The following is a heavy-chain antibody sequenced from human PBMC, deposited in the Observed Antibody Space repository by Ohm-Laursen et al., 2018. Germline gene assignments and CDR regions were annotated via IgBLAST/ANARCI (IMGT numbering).Heavy chain of an antibody. V-gene: IGHV3-15*01. J-gene: IGHJ5*02. CDR3: STDHFS. D-gene: IGHD2/OR15-2a*01. CDR2: IKSKAAGETR. Sequence: LRLSCAASGFTVSDSWMSWVRQAPGKGLEYVGRIKSKAAGETREYAEPVKGRFTILRDDSKNTLSLQMNSLKTEDTGVYYCSTDHFSWGQGTLVTVSS. CDR1: GFTVSDSW.